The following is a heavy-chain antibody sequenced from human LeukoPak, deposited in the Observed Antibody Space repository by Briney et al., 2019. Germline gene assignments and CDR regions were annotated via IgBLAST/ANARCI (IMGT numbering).Heavy chain of an antibody. CDR2: IYHSGST. V-gene: IGHV4-38-2*01. CDR1: GYSISSGYY. CDR3: ATQLTGLELRRSLVY. D-gene: IGHD1-7*01. J-gene: IGHJ4*02. Sequence: PSETLSLTCAVSGYSISSGYYWGWIRPPPGKGLEWIGSIYHSGSTYYNPSLKSRVTISVDTSKNQFSLKLSSVTAADTAVYYCATQLTGLELRRSLVYWGQGTLVTVSS.